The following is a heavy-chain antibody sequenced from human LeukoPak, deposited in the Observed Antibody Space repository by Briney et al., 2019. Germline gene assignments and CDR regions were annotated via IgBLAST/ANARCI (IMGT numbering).Heavy chain of an antibody. CDR3: ARGCITIFGVVIITNNWFDP. Sequence: SETLSLTCAVYGGSFSGYYWSWIRQPPGKGLEWIGEINHSGSTNYNPSLKSRVTISVDTSKNQSSLKLSSVTAADTAVYYCARGCITIFGVVIITNNWFDPWGQGTLVTVSS. CDR1: GGSFSGYY. D-gene: IGHD3-3*01. V-gene: IGHV4-34*01. CDR2: INHSGST. J-gene: IGHJ5*02.